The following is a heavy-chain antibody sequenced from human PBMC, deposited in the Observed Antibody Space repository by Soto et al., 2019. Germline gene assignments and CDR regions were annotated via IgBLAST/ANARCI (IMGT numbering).Heavy chain of an antibody. D-gene: IGHD5-18*01. Sequence: EVQLLESGGGMVQPGGSLRLSCVASGFTLSSYFMTWVRQAPGKGLEWVSAISNSGGSTYYADSVKGRFTISRDNSHNTLYLQMNNLGPEDTAVYYCVKERYAQLWLEDYGMDVWGQGTTVTV. CDR2: ISNSGGST. V-gene: IGHV3-23*01. CDR3: VKERYAQLWLEDYGMDV. CDR1: GFTLSSYF. J-gene: IGHJ6*02.